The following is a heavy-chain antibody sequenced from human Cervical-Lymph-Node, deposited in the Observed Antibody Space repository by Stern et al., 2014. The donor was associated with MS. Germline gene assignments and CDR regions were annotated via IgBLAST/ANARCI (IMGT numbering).Heavy chain of an antibody. CDR3: ARGAPPDY. CDR2: IYPDDSDT. V-gene: IGHV5-51*03. Sequence: VQLVQSGAEVKKPGESLKISCKASGYIFTNYWIGWVRQMPGKGREWMGIIYPDDSDTRYSPSFRGQVIISADKSIGTACLQWSSLKASDTAVYYCARGAPPDYWGQGTLVTVSS. CDR1: GYIFTNYW. D-gene: IGHD4/OR15-4a*01. J-gene: IGHJ4*02.